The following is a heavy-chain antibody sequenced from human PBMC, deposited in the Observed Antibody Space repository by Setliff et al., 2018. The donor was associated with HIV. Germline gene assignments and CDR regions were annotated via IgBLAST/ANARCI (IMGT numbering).Heavy chain of an antibody. CDR1: GGSFSGYF. CDR3: ARVGDFCDTSGYYSILAAFDI. J-gene: IGHJ3*02. V-gene: IGHV4-34*01. CDR2: INHSGDT. Sequence: PSETLSLTCAVYGGSFSGYFWTWIRQPPQKRLEWIGEINHSGDTNDNPSLKSRVTISADTSKNQFSLKLSSVTAADTAVYYCARVGDFCDTSGYYSILAAFDIWGQGTMVTVSS. D-gene: IGHD3-22*01.